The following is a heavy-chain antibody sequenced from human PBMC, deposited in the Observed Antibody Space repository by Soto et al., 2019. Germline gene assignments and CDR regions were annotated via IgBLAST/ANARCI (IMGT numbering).Heavy chain of an antibody. CDR3: ASTELYDFWSGPNPDYMDV. J-gene: IGHJ6*03. D-gene: IGHD3-3*01. CDR1: GFTFSSYS. V-gene: IGHV3-48*01. Sequence: GGSLRLSCAASGFTFSSYSMNWVRQAPGKGLEWVSYISSSSSTIYYADSVKGRFTISRDNAKNSLYLQMNSLRAEDTAVYYCASTELYDFWSGPNPDYMDVWGKGTTVTVSS. CDR2: ISSSSSTI.